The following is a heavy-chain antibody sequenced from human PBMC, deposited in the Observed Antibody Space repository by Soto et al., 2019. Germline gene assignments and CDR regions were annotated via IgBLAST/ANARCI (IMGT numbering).Heavy chain of an antibody. CDR2: ISHDGRNN. D-gene: IGHD2-15*01. V-gene: IGHV3-30*04. Sequence: PGGSLRLSCAASGFTLSTYAMHWVRQAPGKGLEWVAVISHDGRNNYYADSVKGRFTISRDNSKSTLSLQMNSLRAEDTAVYYCARDRDEDGGTSDAFDMWGQGTMVTVSS. CDR1: GFTLSTYA. J-gene: IGHJ3*02. CDR3: ARDRDEDGGTSDAFDM.